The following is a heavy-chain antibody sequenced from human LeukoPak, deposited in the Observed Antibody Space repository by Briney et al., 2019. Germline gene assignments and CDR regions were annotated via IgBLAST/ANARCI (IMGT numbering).Heavy chain of an antibody. V-gene: IGHV1-24*01. Sequence: ASVKVSCKVSGYTLTELSMHWVRQAPGKGLEWMGGFAPEDGETIYAQKFQGRVTMTEDTSTDTAYMELSRLRSEDTAVYYCATGLLWFGEDNYGMDVWGKGTTVTVSS. D-gene: IGHD3-10*01. CDR1: GYTLTELS. CDR3: ATGLLWFGEDNYGMDV. CDR2: FAPEDGET. J-gene: IGHJ6*04.